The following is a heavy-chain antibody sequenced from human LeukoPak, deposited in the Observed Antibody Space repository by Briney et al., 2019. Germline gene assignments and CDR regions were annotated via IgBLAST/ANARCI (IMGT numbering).Heavy chain of an antibody. Sequence: ASVKVSCKASGYPFNNYDINWVRQATGQGLEWMGWMNPNSGNTGYAQKFQGRVTMTRDMSTSTDYMELSSLRSEDTAVYYCARDNSVEDTAWWFDPWGQGTLVTVSS. D-gene: IGHD4-23*01. CDR2: MNPNSGNT. CDR1: GYPFNNYD. V-gene: IGHV1-8*01. J-gene: IGHJ5*02. CDR3: ARDNSVEDTAWWFDP.